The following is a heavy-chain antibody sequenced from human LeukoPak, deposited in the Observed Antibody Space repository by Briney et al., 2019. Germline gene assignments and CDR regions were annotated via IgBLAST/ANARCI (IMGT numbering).Heavy chain of an antibody. CDR3: ARVGVGRKVVYYYDRPYYFDY. V-gene: IGHV3-11*01. Sequence: PGGSLRLSCAASGFTFSDYYMSWIRQAPGKGLEWVSYISSSGSTIYYADSVKGRFTISRDNAKNSLYLQMNSLRAEDTAVYYCARVGVGRKVVYYYDRPYYFDYWGQGTLVTVSS. D-gene: IGHD3-22*01. CDR2: ISSSGSTI. J-gene: IGHJ4*02. CDR1: GFTFSDYY.